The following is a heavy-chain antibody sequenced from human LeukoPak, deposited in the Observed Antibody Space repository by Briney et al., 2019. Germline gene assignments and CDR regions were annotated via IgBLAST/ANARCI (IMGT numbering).Heavy chain of an antibody. V-gene: IGHV4-30-4*01. CDR1: GGSISSGDYY. J-gene: IGHJ6*02. D-gene: IGHD3-10*01. CDR3: ARGLWFGAPVYYYYGMDV. CDR2: IYYSGST. Sequence: PSETLSLTCTVSGGSISSGDYYWSWIRQPPGKGLEWIGSIYYSGSTYYNPSLKSRVTISVDTSKNQFSLKLSSVTAADTAVYYCARGLWFGAPVYYYYGMDVWGQGTTVTVSS.